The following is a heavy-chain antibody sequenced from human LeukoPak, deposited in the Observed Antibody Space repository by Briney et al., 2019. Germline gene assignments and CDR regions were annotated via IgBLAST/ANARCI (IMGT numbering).Heavy chain of an antibody. CDR2: FRSGGRT. J-gene: IGHJ4*02. D-gene: IGHD2-21*01. Sequence: SETLSLTCTVSGVSISSNDYFWGWVRQSPGKGLEWIGSFRSGGRTYYNPSLRSRLTISGDTSKKQFFLKLSSVTATDTATYFCVSGGKIVAILTPFDYWGQGVAITVSS. CDR3: VSGGKIVAILTPFDY. CDR1: GVSISSNDYF. V-gene: IGHV4-39*01.